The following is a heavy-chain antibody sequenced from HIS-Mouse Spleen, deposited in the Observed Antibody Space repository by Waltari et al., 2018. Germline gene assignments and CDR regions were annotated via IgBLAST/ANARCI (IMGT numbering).Heavy chain of an antibody. V-gene: IGHV4-38-2*02. CDR3: ARVKT. J-gene: IGHJ5*02. CDR2: IYHSGST. Sequence: QVQLQESGPGRVKPSETLSLTVTVPGYSISSGYYWGWIRQPPGKGLEWIGSIYHSGSTYYNPSLKSRVTISVDTSKNQFSLKLSSVTAADTAVYYCARVKTWGQGTLVTVSS. CDR1: GYSISSGYY.